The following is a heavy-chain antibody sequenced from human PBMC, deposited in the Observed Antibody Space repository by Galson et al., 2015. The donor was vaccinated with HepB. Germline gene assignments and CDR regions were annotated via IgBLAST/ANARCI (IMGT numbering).Heavy chain of an antibody. J-gene: IGHJ6*02. CDR1: GFTFSSYA. Sequence: SLRLSCAASGFTFSSYAFHWVRQAPGTGLEWVAVISYDGSNKNYADSVKGRFTIPRDESRNTLHLQMNSLRAEDTAIYYCARDKDPSRSWVDGLIYYGLAVWGQGTTVTVSS. D-gene: IGHD6-13*01. V-gene: IGHV3-30-3*01. CDR2: ISYDGSNK. CDR3: ARDKDPSRSWVDGLIYYGLAV.